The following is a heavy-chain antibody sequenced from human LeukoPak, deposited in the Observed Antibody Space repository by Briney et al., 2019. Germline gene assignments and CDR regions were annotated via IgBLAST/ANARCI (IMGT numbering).Heavy chain of an antibody. Sequence: GGSLRLSCAASGFTFSSYGMHWVRQAPGKGLEWVAVISYDGNNKYYGDSVKGRFTISRDNSKNTLYLQMNSLRAEDTAVYYCAKDLRITVIVVAPYFDYWGQGTLVTVSS. CDR1: GFTFSSYG. V-gene: IGHV3-30*18. CDR2: ISYDGNNK. J-gene: IGHJ4*02. CDR3: AKDLRITVIVVAPYFDY. D-gene: IGHD3-22*01.